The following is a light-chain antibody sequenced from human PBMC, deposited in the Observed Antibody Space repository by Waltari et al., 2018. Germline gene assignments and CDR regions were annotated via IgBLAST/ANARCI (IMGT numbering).Light chain of an antibody. CDR2: GAS. CDR3: QQYNNWPPGT. Sequence: EIVMTQSPATLSVSPGERATLSCRDSQSVRNNLVWYQQTPGQAPRLLIYGASTRVTGSPARFSGSGSGTEFTLTISSLQSEDFAVYYCQQYNNWPPGTFGQGTKVEIK. J-gene: IGKJ1*01. CDR1: QSVRNN. V-gene: IGKV3-15*01.